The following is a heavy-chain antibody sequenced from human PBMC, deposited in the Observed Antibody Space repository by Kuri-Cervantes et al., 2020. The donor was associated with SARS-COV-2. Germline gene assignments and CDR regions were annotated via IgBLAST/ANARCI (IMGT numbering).Heavy chain of an antibody. J-gene: IGHJ4*02. CDR2: ISWDGGST. CDR1: GFTFSSYG. V-gene: IGHV3-43D*04. D-gene: IGHD3-16*02. Sequence: GGSLRLSCAASGFTFSSYGMHWVRQAPGKGLEWVSLISWDGGSTYYADSVKGRFTISRDNSKNSLYLQMNSLRAEDTAVYYCAKGDKNDYVWGSYRYTFDYWGQGTLVTVSS. CDR3: AKGDKNDYVWGSYRYTFDY.